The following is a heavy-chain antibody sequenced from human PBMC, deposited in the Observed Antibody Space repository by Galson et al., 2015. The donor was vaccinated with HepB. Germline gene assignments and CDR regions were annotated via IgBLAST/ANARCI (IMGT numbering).Heavy chain of an antibody. Sequence: SLRLSCAASGFTFSSYEMNWVRQAPGKGLEWVSYISSSSNAIHYADSVKGRFTISRDNAKNSLYLQMNSLRAEDTAIYYCARMYSSSWADDCGQGTLVTVSS. CDR3: ARMYSSSWADD. CDR2: ISSSSNAI. V-gene: IGHV3-48*03. CDR1: GFTFSSYE. J-gene: IGHJ4*02. D-gene: IGHD6-13*01.